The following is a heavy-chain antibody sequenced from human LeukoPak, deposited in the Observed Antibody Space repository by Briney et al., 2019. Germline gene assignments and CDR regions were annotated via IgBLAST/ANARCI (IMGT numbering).Heavy chain of an antibody. V-gene: IGHV3-23*01. CDR3: AKRGIIIAVAGYFDY. Sequence: GGSLRLSCAASGFTFSSYWMSWVRQAPGKGLEWVSAISGSGGSTYYADSVKGRFTISRDNSKNTLYLQMNSLRAEDTAVYYCAKRGIIIAVAGYFDYWGQGTLVTVSS. CDR2: ISGSGGST. J-gene: IGHJ4*02. D-gene: IGHD6-19*01. CDR1: GFTFSSYW.